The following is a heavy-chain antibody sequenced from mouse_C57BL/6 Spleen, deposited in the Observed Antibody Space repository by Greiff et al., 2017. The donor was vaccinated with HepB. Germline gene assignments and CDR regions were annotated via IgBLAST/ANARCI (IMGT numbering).Heavy chain of an antibody. J-gene: IGHJ2*01. D-gene: IGHD4-1*01. Sequence: EVKLMESGPELVKPGASVKMSCKASGYTFTDYNMHWVKQSHGKSLEWIGYINPNNGGTSYNQKFKGKATLTVNKSSSTAYMELRSLTSEDSAVYYCARWELGPFDYWGQGTTLTVSS. V-gene: IGHV1-22*01. CDR1: GYTFTDYN. CDR3: ARWELGPFDY. CDR2: INPNNGGT.